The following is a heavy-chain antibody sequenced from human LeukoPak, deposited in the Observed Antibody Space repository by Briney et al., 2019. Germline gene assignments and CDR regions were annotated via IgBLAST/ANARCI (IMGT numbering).Heavy chain of an antibody. CDR2: IYPGDSDT. J-gene: IGHJ5*02. CDR1: GYSFTSYW. V-gene: IGHV5-51*01. CDR3: ARSSVQGFDP. Sequence: GESLQISCQGSGYSFTSYWIGWVRQLPGKGLEWMGIIYPGDSDTRYRPSFQGQVPIPADKSIPTAYLQLSSLKASDTAMYYCARSSVQGFDPWGQGTLVTVSS.